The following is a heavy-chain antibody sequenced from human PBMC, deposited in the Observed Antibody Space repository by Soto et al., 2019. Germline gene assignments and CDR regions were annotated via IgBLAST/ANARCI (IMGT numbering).Heavy chain of an antibody. CDR1: GCTFTGYY. Sequence: ASVKVSCKASGCTFTGYYMHWVRQAPGQGLEWMGWINPNSGGTNYAQKFQGRVTMTRDTSISTAYMELSRLRSDDTAVYYCARARAVAGPFDYWGQGTMVTVSS. CDR2: INPNSGGT. D-gene: IGHD6-19*01. CDR3: ARARAVAGPFDY. J-gene: IGHJ4*02. V-gene: IGHV1-2*02.